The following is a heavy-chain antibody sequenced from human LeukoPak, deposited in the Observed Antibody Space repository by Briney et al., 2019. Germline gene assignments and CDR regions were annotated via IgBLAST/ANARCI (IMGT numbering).Heavy chain of an antibody. D-gene: IGHD2-15*01. V-gene: IGHV4-31*11. CDR1: GGSISSGGYY. Sequence: SETLSLTCAVSGGSISSGGYYWSWIRQHPGKGLEWIGYIYYSGSTYYNPSLKSRVTISVDTSKNQFSLKLSSVTAADTAVYYCAGATGSAEYFHHWGQGTLVTVSS. J-gene: IGHJ1*01. CDR2: IYYSGST. CDR3: AGATGSAEYFHH.